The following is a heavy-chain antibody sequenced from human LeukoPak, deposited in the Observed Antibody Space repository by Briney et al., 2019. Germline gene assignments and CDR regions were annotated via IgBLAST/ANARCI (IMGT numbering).Heavy chain of an antibody. J-gene: IGHJ6*02. D-gene: IGHD2-2*01. V-gene: IGHV3-48*02. Sequence: GGSLRLSCAASGFTFSSYSMNWVRQAPGKGLEWVSYISSSSSTIYYADSVKGRFTISRDNAKNSLYLQMNSLRDEDTAVYYCARTVVVPANTGCYYHGMDVWGQGTTVTVSS. CDR2: ISSSSSTI. CDR3: ARTVVVPANTGCYYHGMDV. CDR1: GFTFSSYS.